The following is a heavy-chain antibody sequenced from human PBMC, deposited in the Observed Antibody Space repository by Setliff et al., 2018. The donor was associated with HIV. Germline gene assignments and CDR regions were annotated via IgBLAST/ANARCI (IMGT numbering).Heavy chain of an antibody. V-gene: IGHV5-51*01. D-gene: IGHD2-15*01. CDR2: IYPGDSHV. CDR3: ARSPRWYYYYMDV. Sequence: GESLKISCKGSGYSFTSYWIGWVRQMPGKGLEWMGIIYPGDSHVRYSPSFQGQVTISADTSISPAYLQWSSLKASDTAMYYCARSPRWYYYYMDVWGKGTTVTVSS. J-gene: IGHJ6*03. CDR1: GYSFTSYW.